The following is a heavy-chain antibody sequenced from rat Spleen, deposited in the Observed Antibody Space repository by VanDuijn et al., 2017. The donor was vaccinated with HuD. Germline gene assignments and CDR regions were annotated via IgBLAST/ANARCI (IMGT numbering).Heavy chain of an antibody. CDR2: ISYDASST. J-gene: IGHJ1*01. V-gene: IGHV5-29*01. Sequence: EVQLVESDGGLVQPGRSLKLSCAASGFTFSDYYMAWVRQAPTRGLEWVATISYDASSTYYRDSVKGRFTISRDNAQNTLYLQMSKPGSEDTAIYYCARASVARYFDLWGPGTRVTVSS. CDR1: GFTFSDYY. CDR3: ARASVARYFDL.